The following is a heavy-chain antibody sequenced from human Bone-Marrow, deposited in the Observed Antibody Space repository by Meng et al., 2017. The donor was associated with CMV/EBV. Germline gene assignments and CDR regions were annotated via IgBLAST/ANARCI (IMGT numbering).Heavy chain of an antibody. V-gene: IGHV3-33*06. CDR1: GFTFSSYG. Sequence: GESLKISCAASGFTFSSYGIHWVRQAPGKGLEWVALIWYDGSKKYYADSVQGRFAVSRDNSKNTLYLQMNSLRAEDTAVYYCAKEAGPLDIWGQGTLVTVSS. J-gene: IGHJ3*02. CDR2: IWYDGSKK. CDR3: AKEAGPLDI.